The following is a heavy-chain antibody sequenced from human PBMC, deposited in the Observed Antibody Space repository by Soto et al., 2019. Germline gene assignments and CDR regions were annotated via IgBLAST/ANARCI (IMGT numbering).Heavy chain of an antibody. Sequence: ASVKVSCKASGYTFTSYGISWVRQAPGQGLEWMGWISAYNGNTNYAQKLQGRVTMTTDTSTSTAYMELRSLRSDDTAVYYCARFASGYYGSGSKIYYYYMDVWGKGTRFTVSS. CDR1: GYTFTSYG. CDR3: ARFASGYYGSGSKIYYYYMDV. V-gene: IGHV1-18*01. D-gene: IGHD3-10*01. J-gene: IGHJ6*03. CDR2: ISAYNGNT.